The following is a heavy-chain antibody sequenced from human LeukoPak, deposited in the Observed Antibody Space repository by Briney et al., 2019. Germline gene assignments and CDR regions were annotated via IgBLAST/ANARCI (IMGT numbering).Heavy chain of an antibody. CDR1: GGSISSYY. J-gene: IGHJ4*02. D-gene: IGHD3-22*01. CDR2: IYTSGGT. Sequence: SQTLSLTCTVSGGSISSYYWSWIRQPAGKGLEWIGRIYTSGGTNYNPSLNSRVTISVDKSKNQFSLKLSSVTAADTAVYYCARGGYDSSSNFRIDYWGQGALVTVSS. V-gene: IGHV4-4*07. CDR3: ARGGYDSSSNFRIDY.